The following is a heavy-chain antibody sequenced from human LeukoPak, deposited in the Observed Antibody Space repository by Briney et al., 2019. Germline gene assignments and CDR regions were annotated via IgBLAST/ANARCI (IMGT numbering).Heavy chain of an antibody. CDR1: GFTFSSYS. V-gene: IGHV3-21*01. Sequence: GGSLRLSCAASGFTFSSYSMNWVRQAPGKGLEWVSSISSISYIYYADSVKGRFTISRDTAKNSLYLQMNSLRAEDTAVYYCARGQYGDYALDYWGQGTLVTVSS. J-gene: IGHJ4*02. D-gene: IGHD4-17*01. CDR2: ISSISYI. CDR3: ARGQYGDYALDY.